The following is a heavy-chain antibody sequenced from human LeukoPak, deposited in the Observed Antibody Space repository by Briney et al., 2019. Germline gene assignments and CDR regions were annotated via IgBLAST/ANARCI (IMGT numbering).Heavy chain of an antibody. D-gene: IGHD1-7*01. CDR3: AEDYRRLEGNWNYDY. V-gene: IGHV3-30*02. J-gene: IGHJ4*02. CDR1: GFTFSDYG. CDR2: IRYDESYK. Sequence: GGSLRLSCAASGFTFSDYGMHWVRQAPGKGLEWVAFIRYDESYKYYADSVKGRFTISRDNSKNTLNPQMNSLRAEDTAVYYCAEDYRRLEGNWNYDYWGQGTLVTVSS.